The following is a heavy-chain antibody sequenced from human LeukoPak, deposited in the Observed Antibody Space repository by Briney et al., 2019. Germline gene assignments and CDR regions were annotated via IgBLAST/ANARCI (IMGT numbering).Heavy chain of an antibody. CDR1: GFTFSNAW. J-gene: IGHJ4*02. CDR2: ISSSSSYI. D-gene: IGHD3-22*01. V-gene: IGHV3-21*01. Sequence: PGGSLRLSCAASGFTFSNAWMNWVRQAPGKGLEWVSSISSSSSYIYYADSVKGRFTISRDNAKNSLYLQMNSLRAEDTAVYYCARIDYDSSGYYLDYWGQGTLVTVSS. CDR3: ARIDYDSSGYYLDY.